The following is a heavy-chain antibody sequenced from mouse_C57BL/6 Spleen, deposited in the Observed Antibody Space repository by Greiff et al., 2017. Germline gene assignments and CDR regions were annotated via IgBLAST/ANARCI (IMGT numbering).Heavy chain of an antibody. CDR1: GYTFTGYW. CDR2: ILPGSGST. V-gene: IGHV1-9*01. CDR3: ARRYDGLRRYFDV. J-gene: IGHJ1*03. D-gene: IGHD2-14*01. Sequence: QVQLQQSGAELMKPGASVPLSCKATGYTFTGYWIEWVKQRPGHGLEWIGEILPGSGSTNYNEKFKGKATFTADTSSNTADMQLSSLTTEDSAIYYCARRYDGLRRYFDVWGTGTTVTVSS.